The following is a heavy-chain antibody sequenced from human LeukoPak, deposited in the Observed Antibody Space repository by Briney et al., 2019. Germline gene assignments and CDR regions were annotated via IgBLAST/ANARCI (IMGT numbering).Heavy chain of an antibody. CDR2: IIPIFGTA. J-gene: IGHJ4*02. V-gene: IGHV1-69*05. CDR1: GGTFSSYA. D-gene: IGHD6-19*01. CDR3: ARVRYSSGWYDY. Sequence: SVKVSCKASGGTFSSYAISWVRQAPGQGLEWMGRIIPIFGTANYAQKFQGRVTITTDESTSTAYMELSSLRSEDTAVYYCARVRYSSGWYDYWGQGTLVTASS.